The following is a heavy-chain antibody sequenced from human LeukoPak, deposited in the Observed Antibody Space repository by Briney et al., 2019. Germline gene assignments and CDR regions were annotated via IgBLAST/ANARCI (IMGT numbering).Heavy chain of an antibody. CDR1: GYSISSGYY. CDR3: AREVRFLEWSFDY. J-gene: IGHJ4*02. D-gene: IGHD3-3*01. CDR2: IYHSGST. V-gene: IGHV4-38-2*02. Sequence: PSETLSLTCTVSGYSISSGYYWGWIRPTPGKGLEWIGSIYHSGSTYYNPSLKSRVTISVDTSKNQFSPKLNSVTAADTAIYYCAREVRFLEWSFDYWGQGTLVTVSS.